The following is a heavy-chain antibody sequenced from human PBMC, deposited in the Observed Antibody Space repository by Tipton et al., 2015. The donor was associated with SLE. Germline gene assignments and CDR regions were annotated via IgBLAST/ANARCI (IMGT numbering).Heavy chain of an antibody. CDR2: IFTRGSM. Sequence: TLSLTCDVSGFSISSGYYWSWIRQPAGKGLEWIGRIFTRGSMNYNLSLKSRVTISLDTSKNQVSLQLNSVTAADPAIYYCARDISIAGRPMMRFDPWGQGTLVTVSS. V-gene: IGHV4-61*02. D-gene: IGHD6-6*01. CDR3: ARDISIAGRPMMRFDP. J-gene: IGHJ5*02. CDR1: GFSISSGYY.